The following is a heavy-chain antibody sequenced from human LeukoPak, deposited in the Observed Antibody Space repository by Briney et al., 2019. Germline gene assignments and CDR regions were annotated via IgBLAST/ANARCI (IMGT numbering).Heavy chain of an antibody. CDR1: GFTFSNAW. D-gene: IGHD5-18*01. J-gene: IGHJ4*02. Sequence: GRSLRLSCAASGFTFSNAWMSWVRQAPGKGLEWVGRIKSKTDGGTTDYAAPVKGRFTISRDDSKNTLYLQMNSLRAEDTAVYYCATLPNYSYGHPYYFDSWGQGTLVTVSS. CDR3: ATLPNYSYGHPYYFDS. V-gene: IGHV3-15*01. CDR2: IKSKTDGGTT.